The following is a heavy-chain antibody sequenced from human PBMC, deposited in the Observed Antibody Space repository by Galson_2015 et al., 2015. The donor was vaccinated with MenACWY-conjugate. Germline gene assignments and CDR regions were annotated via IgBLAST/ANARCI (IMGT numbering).Heavy chain of an antibody. CDR2: ISTSSAAI. CDR3: ARDPNHYYDSSGYFDY. D-gene: IGHD3-22*01. Sequence: SLRLSCAPSGFTFSGYGMNWVRQPPGKGLEWVAYISTSSAAIFYADSLKGRFTISRDNGKNSLYLQMNSLRAEDTAVYYCARDPNHYYDSSGYFDYWGQGTLVTVSS. J-gene: IGHJ4*02. V-gene: IGHV3-48*03. CDR1: GFTFSGYG.